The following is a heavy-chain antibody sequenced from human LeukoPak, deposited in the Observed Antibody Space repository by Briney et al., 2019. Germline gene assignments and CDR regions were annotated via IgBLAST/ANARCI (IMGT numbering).Heavy chain of an antibody. CDR2: FDSEDGET. CDR1: GYTLTELS. J-gene: IGHJ4*02. CDR3: AIDPFGQWLTHARDY. D-gene: IGHD6-19*01. V-gene: IGHV1-24*01. Sequence: ASVKVSCKVSGYTLTELSMHWVRQAPGKGLEWMGGFDSEDGETVYAQKFQGRVTMTEDTSTDTTYMELSSLRSEDSAVYYCAIDPFGQWLTHARDYWGQGTLVTVSS.